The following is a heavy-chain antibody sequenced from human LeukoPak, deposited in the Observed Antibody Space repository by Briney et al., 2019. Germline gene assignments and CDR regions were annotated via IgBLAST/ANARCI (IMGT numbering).Heavy chain of an antibody. CDR2: INPNSGGT. J-gene: IGHJ3*02. CDR3: ARDRPPDSSGYYRTEDAFDI. CDR1: GYTFTGYY. D-gene: IGHD3-22*01. Sequence: ASVKVSCTASGYTFTGYYMHWVRQAPGQGLGWMGWINPNSGGTNYAQKFQGRVTMTRDTSISTAYMELSRLRSDDTAVYYCARDRPPDSSGYYRTEDAFDIWGQGTMVTVSS. V-gene: IGHV1-2*02.